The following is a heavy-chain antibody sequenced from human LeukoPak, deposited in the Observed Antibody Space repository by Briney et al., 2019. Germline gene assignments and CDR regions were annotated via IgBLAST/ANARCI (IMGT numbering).Heavy chain of an antibody. CDR3: ARDRSSTSGYYMDV. Sequence: GRSLRLSCAASGFAFSDYSINWVRQAPGKGLEWVSSVSSSGRYTYYADSVKGRFTLSKDNANNSLFMEMTSLRAEDTAVYYCARDRSSTSGYYMDVWGKGATVTVSS. D-gene: IGHD2-2*01. CDR1: GFAFSDYS. V-gene: IGHV3-21*01. J-gene: IGHJ6*03. CDR2: VSSSGRYT.